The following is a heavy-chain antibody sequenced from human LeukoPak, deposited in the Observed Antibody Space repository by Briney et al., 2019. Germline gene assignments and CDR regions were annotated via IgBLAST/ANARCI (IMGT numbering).Heavy chain of an antibody. V-gene: IGHV1-69*04. CDR1: GYTFTSYG. CDR3: ARAAITTGTTPGDY. D-gene: IGHD1-1*01. Sequence: SVKVSCKASGYTFTSYGISWVRQAPGQGLEWMGRIIPILGIANYAQKFQGRVTITADKSTSTAYMELSSLRSEDTAVYYCARAAITTGTTPGDYWGQGTLVTVSS. CDR2: IIPILGIA. J-gene: IGHJ4*02.